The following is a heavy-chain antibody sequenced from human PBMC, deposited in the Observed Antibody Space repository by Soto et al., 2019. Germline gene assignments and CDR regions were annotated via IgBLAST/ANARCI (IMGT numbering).Heavy chain of an antibody. CDR2: IIPISGTT. Sequence: SVKVSCKASGDVFRSYGINWVRQAPGQGLEWMGGIIPISGTTNYAQKFQGRVAITADESTDTVYMELSRLRSEDTAVYFCARVRCFNGLCHTADYGMDVWGQGTTVTSP. J-gene: IGHJ6*02. CDR1: GDVFRSYG. D-gene: IGHD2-8*01. V-gene: IGHV1-69*13. CDR3: ARVRCFNGLCHTADYGMDV.